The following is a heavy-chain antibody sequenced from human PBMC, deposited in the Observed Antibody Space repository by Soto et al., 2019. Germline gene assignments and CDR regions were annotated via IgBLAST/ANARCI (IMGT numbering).Heavy chain of an antibody. D-gene: IGHD4-17*01. Sequence: SETLSLTCTVSGSPISDHYWSWFRQAPGQGLEWVGYIYYSGSTNYNPSLKSRVTISVDTSKNQFSLKLSSVTAADTAVYYCARAYGDYVFDYWGQGTLVTVSS. CDR2: IYYSGST. CDR3: ARAYGDYVFDY. J-gene: IGHJ4*02. CDR1: GSPISDHY. V-gene: IGHV4-59*11.